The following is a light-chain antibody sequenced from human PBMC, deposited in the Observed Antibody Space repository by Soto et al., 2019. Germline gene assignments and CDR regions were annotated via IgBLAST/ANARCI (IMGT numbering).Light chain of an antibody. V-gene: IGKV1-39*01. CDR2: AAS. CDR3: QQVKSYPRT. Sequence: DIQMTQSPSSLSASVGDRVTITCRASQSIVTYLNWYLQKPGKAPKLLIYAASNLQSGVPSRFSGSGSGTDFTLTISSLQPEDFATYYCQQVKSYPRTFGGG. CDR1: QSIVTY. J-gene: IGKJ4*01.